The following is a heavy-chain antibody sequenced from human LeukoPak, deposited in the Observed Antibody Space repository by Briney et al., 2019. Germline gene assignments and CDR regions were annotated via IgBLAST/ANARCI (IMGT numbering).Heavy chain of an antibody. D-gene: IGHD3-9*01. CDR2: ISYDGSNK. CDR3: ARGPDYDILADYFDY. Sequence: GGSLRLSCAASGFTFSTYSMNWVRQAPGKGLEWVAVISYDGSNKFYADSVRGRFTISRDNSKNTLFLQMNSLRPEDTAVYYCARGPDYDILADYFDYWGQGTLVTVSS. CDR1: GFTFSTYS. J-gene: IGHJ4*02. V-gene: IGHV3-30*03.